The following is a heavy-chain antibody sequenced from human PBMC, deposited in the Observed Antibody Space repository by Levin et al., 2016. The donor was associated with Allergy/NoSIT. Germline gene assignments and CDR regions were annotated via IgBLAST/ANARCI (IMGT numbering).Heavy chain of an antibody. J-gene: IGHJ6*02. D-gene: IGHD1-26*01. V-gene: IGHV4-34*01. Sequence: GSLRLSCSVSGGSFSGYYWTWIRQPPGKGLEWIGEITHRGFTNYNPSLKSRVTISVDTSKNQFSLKLSSVTAADAAVYYCAVGETPNYYYGLDVWGQGTTVTVSS. CDR3: AVGETPNYYYGLDV. CDR2: ITHRGFT. CDR1: GGSFSGYY.